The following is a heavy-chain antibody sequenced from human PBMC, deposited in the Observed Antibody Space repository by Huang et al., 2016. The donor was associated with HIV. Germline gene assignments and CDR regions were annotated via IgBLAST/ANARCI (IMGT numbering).Heavy chain of an antibody. CDR1: RFTFSNYA. CDR3: ARDLWLRDLYYYYYMDV. J-gene: IGHJ6*03. D-gene: IGHD5-12*01. V-gene: IGHV3-30-3*01. CDR2: ISYDVSNK. Sequence: QVQLVESGGGVVQPGRSLRLSCAASRFTFSNYAMHWVRQAPGKVLEWVAVISYDVSNKYYGDAVKGRFTISRDNSKNTLYLQMNSLRAEDTAVYYCARDLWLRDLYYYYYMDVWGKGTTVTVSS.